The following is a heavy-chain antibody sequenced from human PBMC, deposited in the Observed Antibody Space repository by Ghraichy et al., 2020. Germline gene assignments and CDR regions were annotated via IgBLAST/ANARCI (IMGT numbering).Heavy chain of an antibody. CDR1: GFTFVDYA. J-gene: IGHJ6*02. CDR2: VSWNSGGI. Sequence: GGSLRLSCAASGFTFVDYAMHWVRQAPGKGLEWVSGVSWNSGGIGYADSVKGRFTISRDNTKNSLYLQMNSLRAEDTALYFCAKDVGGSYYYGLDVWGQGTTVTVSS. V-gene: IGHV3-9*01. CDR3: AKDVGGSYYYGLDV. D-gene: IGHD3-16*01.